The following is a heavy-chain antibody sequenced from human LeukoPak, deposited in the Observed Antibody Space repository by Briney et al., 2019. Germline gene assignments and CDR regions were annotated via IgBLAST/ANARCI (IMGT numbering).Heavy chain of an antibody. CDR3: ARDRASAGGFDY. V-gene: IGHV4-59*01. D-gene: IGHD2-15*01. CDR1: GGSISPYY. Sequence: SETLSLTCSVSGGSISPYYWSWIRQPPGRGLEWIGYIYYSGTTNYNPSLQSRVTISVATSKNQFSLKLSSVTAADTALYYCARDRASAGGFDYWGQGTLVTVSS. CDR2: IYYSGTT. J-gene: IGHJ4*02.